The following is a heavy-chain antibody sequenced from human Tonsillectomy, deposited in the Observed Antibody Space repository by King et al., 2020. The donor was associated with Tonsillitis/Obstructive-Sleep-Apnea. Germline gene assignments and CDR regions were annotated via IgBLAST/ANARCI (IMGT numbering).Heavy chain of an antibody. CDR1: RFSFGAYS. J-gene: IGHJ4*02. V-gene: IGHV3-21*01. Sequence: QLVQSGGGPVKPGGSLRLSCAASRFSFGAYSMNWVRQAPGKGLEWVSPISDSGDYIDYADSVKGRFTISRDNAKNSLYLQMNSLRAEDTAVYYCARGGXXXXQGTLVTVSS. CDR3: ARGGXX. CDR2: ISDSGDYI.